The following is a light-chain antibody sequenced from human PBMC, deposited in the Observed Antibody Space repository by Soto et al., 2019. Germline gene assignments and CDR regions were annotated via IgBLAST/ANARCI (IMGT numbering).Light chain of an antibody. J-gene: IGKJ5*01. CDR1: QSVRSN. CDR3: QQYNNWPPIT. V-gene: IGKV3-15*01. CDR2: GAS. Sequence: EIVLTQSQATLSLSPGERATLSWRASQSVRSNLAWYQQKPGQSPRLLIYGASTRATGIPARFSGSGSGTEFTLTISSLQSEDFAVYYCQQYNNWPPITFGQGTRLEIK.